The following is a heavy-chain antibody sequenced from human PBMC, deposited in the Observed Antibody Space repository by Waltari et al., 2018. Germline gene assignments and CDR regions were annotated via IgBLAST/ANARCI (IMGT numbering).Heavy chain of an antibody. CDR3: ARDGDWSF. J-gene: IGHJ3*01. Sequence: EVQLVESGGGLVQPGGSLRLSCAASGFTFSSYSMNWVRQAPGKGLEWVSYISSSSTIYYADSVKGRFTISRDNAKNSLYLQMNSLRAEDTAVYYCARDGDWSFWGQGTMVTVSS. D-gene: IGHD3-9*01. CDR2: ISSSSTI. V-gene: IGHV3-48*04. CDR1: GFTFSSYS.